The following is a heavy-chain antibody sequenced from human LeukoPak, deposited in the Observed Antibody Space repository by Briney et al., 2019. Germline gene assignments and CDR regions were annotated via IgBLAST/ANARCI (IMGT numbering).Heavy chain of an antibody. CDR3: ARAGCSNTSCKGYDY. V-gene: IGHV3-64*01. CDR1: GFTFSSYA. J-gene: IGHJ4*02. D-gene: IGHD2-2*01. Sequence: GGSLRLSCAASGFTFSSYAMHWVLQAPGKGLEYVSAISSNGGSTYYANSVKGRFTISRDNSKNTLYLQMGSLRAEDMAVYYCARAGCSNTSCKGYDYWGQGTLVTVSS. CDR2: ISSNGGST.